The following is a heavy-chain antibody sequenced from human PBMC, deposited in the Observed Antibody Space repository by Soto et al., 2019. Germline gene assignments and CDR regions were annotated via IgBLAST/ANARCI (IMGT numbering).Heavy chain of an antibody. Sequence: QVQLVQSGAEVKKPGSSVKVSCKASGGTFSNYALSWVRQAPGQGLEWMGDIIPIFGTTNNAQKFQGRVTITANEATSTAYMELSSLRSEDTAVYYCARAVLPATAPFDYWGQGTLVTVSS. D-gene: IGHD2-2*01. CDR3: ARAVLPATAPFDY. J-gene: IGHJ4*02. CDR2: IIPIFGTT. CDR1: GGTFSNYA. V-gene: IGHV1-69*12.